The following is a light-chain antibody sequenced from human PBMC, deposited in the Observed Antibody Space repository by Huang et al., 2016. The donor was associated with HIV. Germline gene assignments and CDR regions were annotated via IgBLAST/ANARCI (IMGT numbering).Light chain of an antibody. Sequence: DIVMTQSPLSLAVTLGEPASISCRSSERLLHTNGYNYLELYQQRTGQSPRLLIYMGSSRASGVPDRFRGSGSGTYFTLKISRVEAEDVGVYYCMQGLQTRITFGQGTRLEIK. CDR3: MQGLQTRIT. V-gene: IGKV2-28*01. J-gene: IGKJ5*01. CDR1: ERLLHTNGYNY. CDR2: MGS.